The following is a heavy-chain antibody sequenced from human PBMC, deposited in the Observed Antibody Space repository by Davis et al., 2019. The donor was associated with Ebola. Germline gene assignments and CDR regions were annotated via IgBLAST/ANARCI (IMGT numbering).Heavy chain of an antibody. V-gene: IGHV1-69*13. CDR1: GGTFRSHA. D-gene: IGHD3-10*01. J-gene: IGHJ6*04. CDR3: ARGRAKRITMVRGVTLYYYYGMDV. CDR2: IIPILGTA. Sequence: SVKVSCKASGGTFRSHAVSWVRQAPGQGLEWMGGIIPILGTANYAQKFQGRVTITADESTSTAYMELSSLRSEDTAVYYCARGRAKRITMVRGVTLYYYYGMDVWGKGTTVTVSS.